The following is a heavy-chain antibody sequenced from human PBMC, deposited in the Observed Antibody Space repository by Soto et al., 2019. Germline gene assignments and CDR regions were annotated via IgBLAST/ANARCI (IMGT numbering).Heavy chain of an antibody. CDR1: GGSINNYF. J-gene: IGHJ4*02. D-gene: IGHD1-26*01. CDR2: ISYSGIT. CDR3: ARQKILGATFFDS. Sequence: SETLSLTCTVSGGSINNYFWSWIRQPPGKGLEWIAYISYSGITHYSPSLESRATISVDTSKNQFFLKLTSMTAADTAVYYCARQKILGATFFDSWGQGTLVTVSS. V-gene: IGHV4-59*08.